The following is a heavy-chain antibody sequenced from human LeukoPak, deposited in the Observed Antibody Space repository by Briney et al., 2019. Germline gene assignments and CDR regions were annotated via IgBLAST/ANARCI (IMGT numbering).Heavy chain of an antibody. J-gene: IGHJ4*02. CDR1: EFTFSSYA. CDR3: ARDKGANLKVVVTPPDY. CDR2: ISNDGSNK. V-gene: IGHV3-30*04. Sequence: PGRSLRLSCAASEFTFSSYAMHWVRQAPGKGLEWVAVISNDGSNKYYADSVKGRFTISRDNSKNTLYLQMNRLRAGGTGVVFCARDKGANLKVVVTPPDYWGQGTLVNV. D-gene: IGHD3-22*01.